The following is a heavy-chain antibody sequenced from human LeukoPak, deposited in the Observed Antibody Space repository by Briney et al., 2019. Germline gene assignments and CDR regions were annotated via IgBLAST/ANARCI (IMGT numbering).Heavy chain of an antibody. Sequence: ASVKVSCKASGYTFTGYYMHWVRQAPGQGLEWMGWINPNSGGTNYAQKFQGRVTMTRDTSISTAYMELSRLRSDDTAVYYCARESTVDYYYYYMDVWGKGTTVTVSS. CDR1: GYTFTGYY. CDR2: INPNSGGT. D-gene: IGHD4-23*01. V-gene: IGHV1-2*02. J-gene: IGHJ6*03. CDR3: ARESTVDYYYYYMDV.